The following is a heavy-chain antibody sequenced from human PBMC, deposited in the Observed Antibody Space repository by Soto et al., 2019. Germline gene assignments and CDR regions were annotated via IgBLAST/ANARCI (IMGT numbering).Heavy chain of an antibody. V-gene: IGHV4-59*01. Sequence: SETLSLTCTVSGGSISSYFWSWIRQPPGEGPEERGEINYSGSTNYNPSLKNRATMSIDTSKKKFSLKQRTFTATDTAVYYCARVGDGIEAPGRIQYFDYWGQGTLVTVSS. CDR2: INYSGST. CDR1: GGSISSYF. J-gene: IGHJ4*02. D-gene: IGHD3-10*01. CDR3: ARVGDGIEAPGRIQYFDY.